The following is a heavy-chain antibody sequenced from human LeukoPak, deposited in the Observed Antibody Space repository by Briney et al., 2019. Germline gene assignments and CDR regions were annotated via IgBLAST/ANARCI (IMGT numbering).Heavy chain of an antibody. Sequence: GGSLRLSCAASGFTFSSYEMNWVRQAPGKGLEWVSYISSSGSTIYYADSVKGRFTISRDNSKNTLYLQMASLRAEDMAVYYCARRFASIEFFSDYWGQGALVTVSS. CDR3: ARRFASIEFFSDY. V-gene: IGHV3-48*03. CDR1: GFTFSSYE. J-gene: IGHJ4*02. CDR2: ISSSGSTI. D-gene: IGHD2-21*01.